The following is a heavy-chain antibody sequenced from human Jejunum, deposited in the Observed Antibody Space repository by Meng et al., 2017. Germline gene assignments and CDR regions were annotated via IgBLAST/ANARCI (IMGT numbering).Heavy chain of an antibody. D-gene: IGHD6-13*01. CDR1: SFTLTTSGVG. J-gene: IGHJ4*02. CDR3: ARSRTSAPGHFDY. V-gene: IGHV2-5*02. Sequence: IPVEVVGPTLGDPMQALISACAFSSFTLTTSGVGVGRVRQPRGKALEWLAIVYWDDGKRNSPSLKSRLTITKDNAKKQVRLTMPNMNPVDTAAYDVARSRTSAPGHFDYWGQGTLVTVSS. CDR2: VYWDDGK.